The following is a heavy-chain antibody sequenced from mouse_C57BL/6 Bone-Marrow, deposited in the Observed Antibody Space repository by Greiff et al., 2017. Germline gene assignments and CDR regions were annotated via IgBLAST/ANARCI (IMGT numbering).Heavy chain of an antibody. CDR3: APTGTRYFDV. CDR2: INPYNGGT. J-gene: IGHJ1*03. Sequence: EVQLQQSGPVLVKPGASVKMSCKASGYTFTDYYMNWVKQSHGKSLEWIGVINPYNGGTSYNQKFKGKATLTVDKSSSTAYMELNSLTSEDSAVYYCAPTGTRYFDVWGTGTTVTVSS. D-gene: IGHD4-1*02. V-gene: IGHV1-19*01. CDR1: GYTFTDYY.